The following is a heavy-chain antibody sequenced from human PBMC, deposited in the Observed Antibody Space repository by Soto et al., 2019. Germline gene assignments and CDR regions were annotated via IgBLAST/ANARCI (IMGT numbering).Heavy chain of an antibody. V-gene: IGHV4-59*01. J-gene: IGHJ3*02. CDR2: IYYSGST. CDR1: GGSISSYY. Sequence: SETLSLTCTVSGGSISSYYWSWIRQPPGKGLEWIGYIYYSGSTNYNPSLKSRVTISVDTSKNQFSLKLSSVTAADTAVYYCARDRSIWALGPRFDAFDIWGQGTMVTVSS. CDR3: ARDRSIWALGPRFDAFDI. D-gene: IGHD3-16*01.